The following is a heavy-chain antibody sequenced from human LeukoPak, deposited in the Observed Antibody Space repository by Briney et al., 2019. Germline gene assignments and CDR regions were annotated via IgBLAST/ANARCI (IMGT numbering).Heavy chain of an antibody. V-gene: IGHV1-24*01. D-gene: IGHD6-13*01. CDR3: ATDQIYYSSSPYYFDY. CDR2: FDPEDGET. Sequence: ASVKVSCKVSGYTLIELSMHWVRQAPGKGLEWMGGFDPEDGETIYAQKFQGRVTMTEDTSTDTAYMELSSLRSEDTAVYYCATDQIYYSSSPYYFDYWGQGTLVTVSS. CDR1: GYTLIELS. J-gene: IGHJ4*02.